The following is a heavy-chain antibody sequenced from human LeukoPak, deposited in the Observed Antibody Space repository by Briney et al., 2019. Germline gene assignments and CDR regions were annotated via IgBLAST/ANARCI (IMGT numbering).Heavy chain of an antibody. CDR1: GGTFSSYA. CDR2: IIPIFGTA. J-gene: IGHJ1*01. CDR3: ARGLEQQLPREYFQH. Sequence: ASVKVSCKASGGTFSSYAISWVRQAPGQGLEWMGGIIPIFGTANYAQKFQGRVTITADKSTSTAYMELSSLRSEDTAVYYCARGLEQQLPREYFQHWGQGTLVTVSS. D-gene: IGHD6-13*01. V-gene: IGHV1-69*06.